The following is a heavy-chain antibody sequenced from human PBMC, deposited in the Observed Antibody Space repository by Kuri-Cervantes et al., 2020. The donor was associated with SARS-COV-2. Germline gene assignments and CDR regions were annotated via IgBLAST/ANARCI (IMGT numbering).Heavy chain of an antibody. D-gene: IGHD2/OR15-2a*01. Sequence: KVSRKGCVYSFTSYWLRWVRQMPGKGLEWMGNIYPGDSDTRYSPSFQGQVTISADKSISTAYLQWSSPKASDTAMYYCARPQFSGYGMDVWGQGTTVTVSS. CDR2: IYPGDSDT. V-gene: IGHV5-51*01. CDR1: VYSFTSYW. J-gene: IGHJ6*02. CDR3: ARPQFSGYGMDV.